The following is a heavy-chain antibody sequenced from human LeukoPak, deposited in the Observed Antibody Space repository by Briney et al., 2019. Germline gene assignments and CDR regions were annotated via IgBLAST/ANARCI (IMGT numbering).Heavy chain of an antibody. J-gene: IGHJ4*02. Sequence: ASVKVSCKVSGYTLTQLSMHWLRQAPGKGLEWLGGFDPEDCETIYAQKLQGRVTVTEDTSTDTAYMELSSLRSEDTAVYCCASGGDRVFDYWGQGTLVTVSS. V-gene: IGHV1-24*01. CDR3: ASGGDRVFDY. CDR1: GYTLTQLS. D-gene: IGHD4-17*01. CDR2: FDPEDCET.